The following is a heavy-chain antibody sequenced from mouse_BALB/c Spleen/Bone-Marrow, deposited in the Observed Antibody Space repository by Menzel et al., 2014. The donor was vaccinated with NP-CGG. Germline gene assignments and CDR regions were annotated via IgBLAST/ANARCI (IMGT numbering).Heavy chain of an antibody. D-gene: IGHD2-14*01. Sequence: EVQLQQSGGGLVQPGGSLKLSCAASGFDFSRYWMSWVRRAPGKGLEWIGEINPDSSTINYTPSLKDKFIISRDNAKNTLYLQMSKVRSEDTALYYCARPVYRYDPPAYRGQGTTLTVSS. J-gene: IGHJ2*01. CDR2: INPDSSTI. CDR3: ARPVYRYDPPAY. V-gene: IGHV4-1*02. CDR1: GFDFSRYW.